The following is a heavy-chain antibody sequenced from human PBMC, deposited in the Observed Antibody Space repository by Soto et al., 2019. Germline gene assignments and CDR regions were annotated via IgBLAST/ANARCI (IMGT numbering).Heavy chain of an antibody. CDR3: ERQVDTANYYYGMDV. CDR2: INPSGGST. D-gene: IGHD5-18*01. J-gene: IGHJ6*02. Sequence: ASVKVSCKASGYTFTSYYMHWVRQAPGQGLEWMGIINPSGGSTSYAQKFQGRVTMTRDTSTSTVYMELSSLRSEDTAVYYCERQVDTANYYYGMDVWGQGTTVTVSS. CDR1: GYTFTSYY. V-gene: IGHV1-46*01.